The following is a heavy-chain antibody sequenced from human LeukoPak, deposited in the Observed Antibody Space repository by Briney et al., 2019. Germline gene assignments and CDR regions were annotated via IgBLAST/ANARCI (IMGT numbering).Heavy chain of an antibody. Sequence: ASVKVSCNASGYTFTSYYMHWVRQAPGQGLEWMGIINPSGGSTSYAQKFQGRVTMTRDTSTSTVYMELSSLRSEDTAVYYCARSLGDLNWFDPWGQGTLVTVSS. CDR1: GYTFTSYY. CDR3: ARSLGDLNWFDP. J-gene: IGHJ5*02. D-gene: IGHD3-16*01. CDR2: INPSGGST. V-gene: IGHV1-46*01.